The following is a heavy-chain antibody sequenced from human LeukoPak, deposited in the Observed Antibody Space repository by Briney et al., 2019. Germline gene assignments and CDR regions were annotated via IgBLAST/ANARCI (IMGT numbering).Heavy chain of an antibody. CDR2: IYSGGST. V-gene: IGHV3-53*01. Sequence: GGSLRLSCAASGFTVSSNYMSWVRQAPGKGLEWGSVIYSGGSTYYADSVKGRFTISRDNSKNTLYLQMNSLRAEDTAVYYCARGGGSSGWYNWFDPWGQGTLVTVSS. D-gene: IGHD6-19*01. J-gene: IGHJ5*02. CDR3: ARGGGSSGWYNWFDP. CDR1: GFTVSSNY.